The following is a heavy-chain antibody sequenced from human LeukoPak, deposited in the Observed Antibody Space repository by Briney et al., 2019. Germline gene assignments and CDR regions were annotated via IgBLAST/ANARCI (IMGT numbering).Heavy chain of an antibody. D-gene: IGHD2-15*01. CDR2: ISGSGGST. V-gene: IGHV3-23*01. CDR1: GFTFSSYA. CDR3: AKSLGYCSGGSCYPLYYFDY. Sequence: PGGSLRLSCAASGFTFSSYAMSWVRQAPGKGLEWVSAISGSGGSTYYADSVKGRFTISRDNSKNTLYLQMNSLRAEDTAVYYCAKSLGYCSGGSCYPLYYFDYWGQGTLVTVSS. J-gene: IGHJ4*02.